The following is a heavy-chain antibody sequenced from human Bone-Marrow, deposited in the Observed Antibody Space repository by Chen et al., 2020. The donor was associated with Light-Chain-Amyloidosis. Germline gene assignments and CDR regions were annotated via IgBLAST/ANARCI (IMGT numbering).Heavy chain of an antibody. V-gene: IGHV1-2*02. CDR2: INPNSGGT. CDR1: GSTFPCSY. CDR3: ARVLQVVVAAADAFDI. D-gene: IGHD2-15*01. J-gene: IGHJ3*02. Sequence: VQLVQSGSEVQKPGASVTVSCKASGSTFPCSYMHWVRQAPGQGLEWMGWINPNSGGTNYAQKFQGRVTMTRDTSISTAYMELSRLRSDDTAVYYCARVLQVVVAAADAFDIWGQGTMVTVSS.